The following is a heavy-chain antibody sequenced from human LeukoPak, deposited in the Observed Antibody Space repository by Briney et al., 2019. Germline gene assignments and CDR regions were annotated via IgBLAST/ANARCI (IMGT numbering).Heavy chain of an antibody. J-gene: IGHJ2*01. V-gene: IGHV4-59*08. D-gene: IGHD3-10*01. CDR3: SRHGEYFGSGSYYKKRYFDL. Sequence: PSETLSLTCSVSSDSISSYYWSWIRQPPGKGLEWIGYIHYSGGTNSNPSLKSRVTISVDTSKNQLSLRLSSVTAADTAVYYCSRHGEYFGSGSYYKKRYFDLWGRGTLVTVSS. CDR1: SDSISSYY. CDR2: IHYSGGT.